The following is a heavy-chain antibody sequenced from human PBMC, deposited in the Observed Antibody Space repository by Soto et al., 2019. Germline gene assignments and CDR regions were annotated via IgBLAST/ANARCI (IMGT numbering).Heavy chain of an antibody. CDR1: GGPISSSNW. CDR3: ARATSPGYADAFDI. CDR2: IYHSGST. V-gene: IGHV4-4*02. D-gene: IGHD5-12*01. Sequence: QVELQESGPGLLKPSWTLSLTCAVSGGPISSSNWWSWVRQPPGKGMEWIGEIYHSGSTKYNPCLKSRVTISVDKSKNQFSLKLSSVTAADTAVYYCARATSPGYADAFDIWGQGTMVTVSS. J-gene: IGHJ3*02.